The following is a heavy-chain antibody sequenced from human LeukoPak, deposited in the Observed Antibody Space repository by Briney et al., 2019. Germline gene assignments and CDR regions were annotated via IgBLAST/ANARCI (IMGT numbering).Heavy chain of an antibody. CDR3: ARDRGYSTFDI. CDR2: MEQDGSEK. V-gene: IGHV3-7*05. Sequence: GGSLRLSCAASGFTFSSYWMAWVRQAPGKGLEWVANMEQDGSEKNYVDSVKGRFTISRDNAKNSLCLQMSSLRAEDTAVYYCARDRGYSTFDIWGQGTMVTVSS. J-gene: IGHJ3*02. CDR1: GFTFSSYW. D-gene: IGHD5-18*01.